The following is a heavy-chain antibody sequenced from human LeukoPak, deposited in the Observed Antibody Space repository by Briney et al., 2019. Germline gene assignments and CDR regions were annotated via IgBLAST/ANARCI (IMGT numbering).Heavy chain of an antibody. CDR1: GCTFTSYG. D-gene: IGHD3-10*01. CDR3: AARSGTYPYYFDY. Sequence: ASAKVSCKASGCTFTSYGMSWVRQAPGQGLEWMGWISTYNGNTNYAQKFQGRVTMTTDTSTSTAYMELRSLRSDDTAVYYCAARSGTYPYYFDYWGQGTLVTVSS. J-gene: IGHJ4*01. CDR2: ISTYNGNT. V-gene: IGHV1-18*01.